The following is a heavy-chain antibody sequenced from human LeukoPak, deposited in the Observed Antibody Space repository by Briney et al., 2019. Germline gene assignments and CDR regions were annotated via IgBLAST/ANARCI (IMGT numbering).Heavy chain of an antibody. CDR3: AKDIGSSGYYYPDY. CDR2: INWDSGSI. Sequence: PGRSLRLSCAASGFTFDDYAMHWARQAPGKGLEWVSGINWDSGSIGYADSVKGRFTISRDNAKNSLYLQMNSLRAEDTALYYCAKDIGSSGYYYPDYWGQGTLVTVSS. J-gene: IGHJ4*02. V-gene: IGHV3-9*01. CDR1: GFTFDDYA. D-gene: IGHD3-22*01.